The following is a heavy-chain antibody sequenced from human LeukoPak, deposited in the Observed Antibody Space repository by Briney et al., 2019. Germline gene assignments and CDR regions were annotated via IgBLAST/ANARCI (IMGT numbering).Heavy chain of an antibody. CDR3: ARDYSRYFDF. V-gene: IGHV1-2*02. J-gene: IGHJ4*02. CDR2: INPNSGGT. CDR1: GYTFTGYD. D-gene: IGHD4-11*01. Sequence: ASVKVSCKASGYTFTGYDIYWVRQAPGQGLEWMGWINPNSGGTDYTQKFQGRVTMTRDTSISTAYMELSRLSSDDAAVYYGARDYSRYFDFWGQGTVVTVSS.